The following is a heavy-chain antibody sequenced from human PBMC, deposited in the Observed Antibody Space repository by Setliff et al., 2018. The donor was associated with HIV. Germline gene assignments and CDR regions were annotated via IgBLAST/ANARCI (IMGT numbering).Heavy chain of an antibody. CDR3: ARCYYDSSGPTDAFDI. Sequence: ASVKVSCKASGYTFTDYYIHWVRQAPGQGLEWMGWINSASGGTNYAQNFQGRVTVTRDTSINTAYVELNSLKSDDTAVYYCARCYYDSSGPTDAFDIWGQGTVVTVSS. CDR2: INSASGGT. J-gene: IGHJ3*02. V-gene: IGHV1-2*02. CDR1: GYTFTDYY. D-gene: IGHD3-22*01.